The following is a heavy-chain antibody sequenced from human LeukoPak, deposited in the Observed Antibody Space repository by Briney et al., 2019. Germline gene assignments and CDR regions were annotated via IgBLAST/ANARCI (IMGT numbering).Heavy chain of an antibody. CDR1: GYTFTTYD. CDR3: ARRSGSGRHPFHI. Sequence: ASVKVSCKASGYTFTTYDINWVRQAPGQGLEWMGYINTNSGNTGYSRKLQGRVAITRTTSITTAYMELRSLRYEDTAVYYCARRSGSGRHPFHIWGQGTLVTVSS. J-gene: IGHJ3*02. D-gene: IGHD3-10*01. CDR2: INTNSGNT. V-gene: IGHV1-8*03.